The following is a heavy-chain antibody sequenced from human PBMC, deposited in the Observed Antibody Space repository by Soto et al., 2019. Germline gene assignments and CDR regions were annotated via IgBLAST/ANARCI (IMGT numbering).Heavy chain of an antibody. Sequence: GGSLRLSCAASGFTFSTYGMHWVRQAPGKGLEWVAIIWYDGSNKYYADSVKGRFTITRTNYKNTLYLQMNSLRAEDTAVYYCTREGLGYCSTCYYMDVWGKGTTVTVSS. CDR2: IWYDGSNK. D-gene: IGHD2-2*01. J-gene: IGHJ6*03. CDR1: GFTFSTYG. V-gene: IGHV3-33*01. CDR3: TREGLGYCSTCYYMDV.